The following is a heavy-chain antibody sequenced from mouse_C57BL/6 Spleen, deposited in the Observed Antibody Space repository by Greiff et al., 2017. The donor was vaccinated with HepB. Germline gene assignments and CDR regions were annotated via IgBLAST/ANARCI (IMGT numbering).Heavy chain of an antibody. CDR1: GYTFTSYW. CDR3: ARSTTVVERAWFAY. CDR2: IDPSDSYT. Sequence: QVQLQQPGAELVMPGASVKLSCKASGYTFTSYWMHWVKQRPGQGLEWIGEIDPSDSYTNYNQKFKGKSTLTVDKSSSTAYMQLSSLTSEDSAVYYCARSTTVVERAWFAYWGQGTLVTVSA. V-gene: IGHV1-69*01. J-gene: IGHJ3*01. D-gene: IGHD1-1*01.